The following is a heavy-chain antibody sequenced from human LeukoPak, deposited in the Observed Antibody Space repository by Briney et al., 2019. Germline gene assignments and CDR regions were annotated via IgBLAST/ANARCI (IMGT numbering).Heavy chain of an antibody. V-gene: IGHV1-2*02. J-gene: IGHJ4*02. Sequence: ASVKVSCKASGYTFTGYYMHWVRQAPGQGLEWMGWINPNSGGTNYAQKFQGRVTMTRDTSISTAYMELSRLRSDDTAVCYCARVRDNYGDYEIDYWGQGTLVTVSS. CDR2: INPNSGGT. D-gene: IGHD4-17*01. CDR1: GYTFTGYY. CDR3: ARVRDNYGDYEIDY.